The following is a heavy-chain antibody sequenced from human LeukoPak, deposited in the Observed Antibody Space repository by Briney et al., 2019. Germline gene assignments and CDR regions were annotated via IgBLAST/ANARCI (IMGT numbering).Heavy chain of an antibody. CDR2: IYYSGST. Sequence: SETLSLTCTVSGASISSTTYYWGWIRQPPWKGLEWIGSIYYSGSTYYNPSLKSRITISVNTSKSQFSLKLSSVTAADTAVYYCARQSKTYYYDSSGWIDYWGQGTLVTVSS. V-gene: IGHV4-39*01. CDR3: ARQSKTYYYDSSGWIDY. CDR1: GASISSTTYY. D-gene: IGHD3-22*01. J-gene: IGHJ4*02.